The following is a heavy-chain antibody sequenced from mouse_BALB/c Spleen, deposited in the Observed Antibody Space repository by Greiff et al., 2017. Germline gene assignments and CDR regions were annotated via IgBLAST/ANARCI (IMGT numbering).Heavy chain of an antibody. V-gene: IGHV1-55*01. J-gene: IGHJ2*01. CDR2: IYPGSGST. Sequence: VQLQQPGAELVKPGTSVKLSCKASGYNFTSYWINWVKLRPGQGLEWIGDIYPGSGSTNYNEKFKSKATLTVDTSSSTAYMQLSSLASEDSALYYCAGHYYGSSYFDYWGQGTTLTVSS. CDR1: GYNFTSYW. D-gene: IGHD1-1*01. CDR3: AGHYYGSSYFDY.